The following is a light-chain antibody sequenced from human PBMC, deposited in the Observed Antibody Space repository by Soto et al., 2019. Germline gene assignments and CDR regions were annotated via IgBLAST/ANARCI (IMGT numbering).Light chain of an antibody. Sequence: EIVLTQSPGTLSLSPGEVATVSCRVSQSINSKSLVWYQRKFGQAPRLLIYNTSSRATGIPDRFSGSGSGTDFTLSISRLEPEDFDVDYCQHYGGSFIFGPGTKVDFK. V-gene: IGKV3-20*01. CDR1: QSINSKS. CDR2: NTS. CDR3: QHYGGSFI. J-gene: IGKJ3*01.